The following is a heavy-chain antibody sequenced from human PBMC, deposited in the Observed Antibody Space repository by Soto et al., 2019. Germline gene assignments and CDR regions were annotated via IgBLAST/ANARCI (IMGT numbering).Heavy chain of an antibody. CDR3: ASGRGYPRGSRYQLLGSWFDP. J-gene: IGHJ5*02. Sequence: ASVKVSCKASGGTFSSYAISWVRQAPGQGLEWMGGIIPIFGTANYAQKFQGRVTITADESTSTAYMELSSLRSEDTAVYYCASGRGYPRGSRYQLLGSWFDPWGQGTLVTVSS. CDR2: IIPIFGTA. D-gene: IGHD2-2*01. V-gene: IGHV1-69*13. CDR1: GGTFSSYA.